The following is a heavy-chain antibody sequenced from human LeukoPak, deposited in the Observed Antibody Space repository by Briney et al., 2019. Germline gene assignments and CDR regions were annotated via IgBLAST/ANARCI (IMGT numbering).Heavy chain of an antibody. CDR3: VRAHPHFDY. CDR2: INHSGST. J-gene: IGHJ4*02. V-gene: IGHV4-34*01. Sequence: SETLSLTCAVYGGSFSGYYWSWIRQPPGKGLEWIGEINHSGSTNYNPSLKSRVTISVDTSKNRFSLKLSSVTAADTAVYYCVRAHPHFDYWGQGTLVTVSS. CDR1: GGSFSGYY.